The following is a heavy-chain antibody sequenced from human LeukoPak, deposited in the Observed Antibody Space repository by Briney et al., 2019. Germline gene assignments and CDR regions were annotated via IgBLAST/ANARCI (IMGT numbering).Heavy chain of an antibody. V-gene: IGHV1-18*01. CDR2: ISAYNGNT. J-gene: IGHJ4*02. CDR1: GYTFTNFG. D-gene: IGHD2-15*01. CDR3: SRSGPGSCSGGSCYSNY. Sequence: ASVKVSCKASGYTFTNFGISWVRQAPGQGLEWMGWISAYNGNTNYAQKLQGRITMTTDTSTNTAYMKLRSLRSDDTAVYYCSRSGPGSCSGGSCYSNYWGQGTLVTVSS.